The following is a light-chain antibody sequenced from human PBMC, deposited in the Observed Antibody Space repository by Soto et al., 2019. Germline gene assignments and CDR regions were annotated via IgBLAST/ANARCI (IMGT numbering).Light chain of an antibody. CDR1: SSDVGGYNY. J-gene: IGLJ2*01. Sequence: QPVLTQPASVSGSPGQSITNSCTGTSSDVGGYNYVSWYQQHPGKAPKLMIYDVSNRPSGVSNRFSGSKSGNTASLTISGLQAEDEADYYCSSYTSSSTLVVFGGGTKLTVL. CDR3: SSYTSSSTLVV. V-gene: IGLV2-14*01. CDR2: DVS.